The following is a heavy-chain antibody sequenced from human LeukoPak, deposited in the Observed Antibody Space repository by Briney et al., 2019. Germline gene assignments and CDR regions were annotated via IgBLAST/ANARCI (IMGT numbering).Heavy chain of an antibody. V-gene: IGHV3-7*01. CDR3: VGGCGRPWCPYFLGS. D-gene: IGHD2-21*01. CDR2: IRQDGSEK. Sequence: PGGSLRLSCAASGFSFSTYWMSWVRQAPEKGLEWVATIRQDGSEKLYVDSVKGRFTISRDNAQNSLYLQMSSLGAEDTAVYYCVGGCGRPWCPYFLGSWGQGALVTGFS. J-gene: IGHJ4*02. CDR1: GFSFSTYW.